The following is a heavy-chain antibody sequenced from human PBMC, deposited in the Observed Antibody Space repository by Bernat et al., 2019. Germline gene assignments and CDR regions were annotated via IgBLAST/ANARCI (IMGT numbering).Heavy chain of an antibody. Sequence: EVQLLESGGGLVQPGGSVRLACAASGFTFSSYAMSWVRQAPGKGLEWVSAISGSGTRTNYADSVKGRFTISRDNSENTLYLHMYSLRAEDTALYYCAKTWLVQTYYYDYGMDVWGQGTTVTVSS. CDR3: AKTWLVQTYYYDYGMDV. CDR2: ISGSGTRT. J-gene: IGHJ6*02. V-gene: IGHV3-23*01. D-gene: IGHD6-19*01. CDR1: GFTFSSYA.